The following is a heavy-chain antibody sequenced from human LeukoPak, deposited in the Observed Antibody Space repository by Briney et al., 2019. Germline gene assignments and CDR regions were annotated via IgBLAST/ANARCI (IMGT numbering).Heavy chain of an antibody. J-gene: IGHJ5*02. D-gene: IGHD3-3*01. CDR1: GYSFTSYW. CDR2: IYPGDSDT. V-gene: IGHV5-51*01. CDR3: ARGGGSYYDFWSGHQAWFDP. Sequence: GESLKISCKGSGYSFTSYWIGWVRQMPGKGLEWMGIIYPGDSDTRYSPSFQGQITISADKSISTAYLQWSSLKASDTAMYYCARGGGSYYDFWSGHQAWFDPWGQGTLVTVSS.